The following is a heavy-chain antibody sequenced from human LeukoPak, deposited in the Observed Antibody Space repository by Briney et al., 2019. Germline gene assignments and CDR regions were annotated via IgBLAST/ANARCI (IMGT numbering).Heavy chain of an antibody. D-gene: IGHD2-2*01. V-gene: IGHV3-23*01. J-gene: IGHJ4*02. CDR2: ISGSGGST. CDR3: AKGYCSSTSCKESFFDY. Sequence: GGSLRLSCAASGFTFSSYAMNWVRQAPGKGLEWVSAISGSGGSTYYFVKGRFTISRDNSKNTLYLQMNSLRAEDTAVYYCAKGYCSSTSCKESFFDYWGQGTLATVSS. CDR1: GFTFSSYA.